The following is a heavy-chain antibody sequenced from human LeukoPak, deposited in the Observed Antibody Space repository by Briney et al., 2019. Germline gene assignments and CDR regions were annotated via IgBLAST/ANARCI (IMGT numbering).Heavy chain of an antibody. J-gene: IGHJ4*02. D-gene: IGHD3-22*01. CDR1: GFTFSTYA. V-gene: IGHV3-64D*09. CDR3: VKWTHYYDSSGYPYFDY. Sequence: AGGSLRLSCSASGFTFSTYAMHWVRQAPGKGLEYVSAISNNGGSTYYADSVKGRFTISRDNAKNTLYLQMSSLRAEDTAVYYCVKWTHYYDSSGYPYFDYWGQGTLVTVSS. CDR2: ISNNGGST.